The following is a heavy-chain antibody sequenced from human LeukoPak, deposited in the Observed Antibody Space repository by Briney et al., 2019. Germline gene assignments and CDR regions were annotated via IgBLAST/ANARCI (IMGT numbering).Heavy chain of an antibody. CDR1: GFTFGCYA. D-gene: IGHD1-7*01. Sequence: GRSLRLCCTASGFTFGCYAMSWVRQAPGKGLEWVSSISAGREDSYYADSVKGRFTISRDNSKSTLYLQMNSLRADDTAVYYCARTIAQYSNTWLYYYYGLDVWGQGTTVTVSS. CDR2: ISAGREDS. CDR3: ARTIAQYSNTWLYYYYGLDV. J-gene: IGHJ6*02. V-gene: IGHV3-23*01.